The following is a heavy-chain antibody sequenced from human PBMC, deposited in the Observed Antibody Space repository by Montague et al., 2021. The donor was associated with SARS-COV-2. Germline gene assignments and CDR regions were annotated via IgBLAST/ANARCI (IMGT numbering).Heavy chain of an antibody. V-gene: IGHV6-1*01. J-gene: IGHJ6*02. Sequence: CAISGDSVSSNSATWNWVGQSPSRGLEWLGRTYYRSKWYNDYAVSVRGRVTINPDTSKNQFSLQLNSVTPEDTAIYYCTSGREWNYNGMDVWGQGTPVTVSS. D-gene: IGHD3-3*01. CDR3: TSGREWNYNGMDV. CDR2: TYYRSKWYN. CDR1: GDSVSSNSAT.